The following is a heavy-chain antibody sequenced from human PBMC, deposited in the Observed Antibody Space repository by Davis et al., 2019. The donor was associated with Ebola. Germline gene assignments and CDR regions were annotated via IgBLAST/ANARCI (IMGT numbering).Heavy chain of an antibody. J-gene: IGHJ4*02. V-gene: IGHV4-59*12. CDR2: IYYSGST. Sequence: GSLRLSCTVSGGSISSYYWSWIRQPPGKGLEWIGYIYYSGSTNYNPSLKSRVTISVDTSKNQFSLQLNSVTPEDTAVYYCARGVFVRQWLVLDYWGQGTLVTVSS. CDR3: ARGVFVRQWLVLDY. CDR1: GGSISSYY. D-gene: IGHD6-19*01.